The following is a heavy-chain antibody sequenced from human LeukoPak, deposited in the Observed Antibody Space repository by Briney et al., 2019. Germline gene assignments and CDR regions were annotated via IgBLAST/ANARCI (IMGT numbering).Heavy chain of an antibody. V-gene: IGHV1-18*01. Sequence: GASVKVSRKASGYTFTSYGISWVRQAPGQGLEWMGWISAYNGNTNYAQKLQGRVTMTTDTSTSTAYMEPRSLRSDDTAVYYCARENDSSGYYYDFDYWGQGTLVTVSS. D-gene: IGHD3-22*01. J-gene: IGHJ4*02. CDR1: GYTFTSYG. CDR3: ARENDSSGYYYDFDY. CDR2: ISAYNGNT.